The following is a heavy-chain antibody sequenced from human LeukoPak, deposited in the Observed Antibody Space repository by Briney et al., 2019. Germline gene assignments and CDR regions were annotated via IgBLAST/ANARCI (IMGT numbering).Heavy chain of an antibody. J-gene: IGHJ5*02. CDR3: ARGWKIVLMVCLSKGFDP. D-gene: IGHD2-8*01. V-gene: IGHV4-34*01. CDR2: INHSGST. CDR1: GGSFSGYY. Sequence: PSETLSLTCAVYGGSFSGYYWSWIRQPPGKGLEWIGEINHSGSTNYNPSLKSRVTISVDTSKNQFSLKLSSVTAADTAVYYCARGWKIVLMVCLSKGFDPWGQGTLVTVSS.